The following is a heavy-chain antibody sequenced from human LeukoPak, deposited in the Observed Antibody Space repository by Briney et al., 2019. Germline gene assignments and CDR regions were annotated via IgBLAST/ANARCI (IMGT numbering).Heavy chain of an antibody. CDR3: ARGGFYCGDDCYVDY. J-gene: IGHJ4*02. Sequence: SETLSLTRAVYGGSLSYYYWSWIRQSPEKGLEWIGEINRSGSTNYNPSLKSRVSISVDTSKNQFSLKLSSVTAADTAVYYCARGGFYCGDDCYVDYWGQGTLVTVSS. CDR1: GGSLSYYY. CDR2: INRSGST. D-gene: IGHD2-21*02. V-gene: IGHV4-34*01.